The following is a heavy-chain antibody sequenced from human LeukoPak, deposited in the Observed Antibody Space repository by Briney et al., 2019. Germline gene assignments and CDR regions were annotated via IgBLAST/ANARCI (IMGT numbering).Heavy chain of an antibody. CDR1: GGSISSSNW. Sequence: NPSETLSLTCAVSGGSISSSNWWCWVRQPPGKGLEWVGEIYHSGSTNYNPSLKSRVTISVDKSKNQFSLKLSSVTAADTAVYYCARDGYSSGWYVDYWGQGTLVTVSS. CDR2: IYHSGST. CDR3: ARDGYSSGWYVDY. J-gene: IGHJ4*02. V-gene: IGHV4-4*02. D-gene: IGHD6-19*01.